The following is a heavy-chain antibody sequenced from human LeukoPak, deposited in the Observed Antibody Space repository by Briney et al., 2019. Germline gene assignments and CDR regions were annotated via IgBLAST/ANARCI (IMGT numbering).Heavy chain of an antibody. J-gene: IGHJ4*02. V-gene: IGHV3-53*01. Sequence: PGGSLRLSCAASGFTVSSNYMSWVRQAPGKGLEWVSVIYSGGSTYYADSVKGRFTISRDNSKNTLYLQMNSLRDEDTAVYYCAREPYCSSTSCAGYFDYWGQGTLVTVSS. CDR2: IYSGGST. CDR3: AREPYCSSTSCAGYFDY. D-gene: IGHD2-2*01. CDR1: GFTVSSNY.